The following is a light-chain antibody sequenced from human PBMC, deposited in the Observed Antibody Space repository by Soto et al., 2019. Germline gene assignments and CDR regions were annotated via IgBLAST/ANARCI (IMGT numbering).Light chain of an antibody. CDR2: DAS. CDR1: QSLNSL. Sequence: DIQMTQSPSTLSASVGDRVTITCRASQSLNSLLAWYQQKPGRAPKLLIYDASTLESGVPSRFSGSGSGTEFTLTISSLQSEDFAVYYRQQYNNWPPTFGQGTRLEIK. J-gene: IGKJ5*01. V-gene: IGKV1-5*01. CDR3: QQYNNWPPT.